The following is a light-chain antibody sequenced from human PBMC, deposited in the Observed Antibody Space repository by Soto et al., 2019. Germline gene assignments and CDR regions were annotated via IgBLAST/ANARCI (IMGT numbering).Light chain of an antibody. CDR2: DAS. Sequence: EIVLTQSPSTLSLSPGERATLYCRASQSVSSYLAWYQQKPGQAPRLLIYDASNRATGIPDRFSGRGSGTDFTLTISSLQPEDFAVYYCQQDYNLPITFGQGTRLEI. CDR3: QQDYNLPIT. J-gene: IGKJ5*01. V-gene: IGKV3-11*01. CDR1: QSVSSY.